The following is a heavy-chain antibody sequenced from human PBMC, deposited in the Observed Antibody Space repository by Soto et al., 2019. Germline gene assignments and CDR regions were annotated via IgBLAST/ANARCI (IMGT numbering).Heavy chain of an antibody. J-gene: IGHJ4*02. Sequence: PSETLSLTCTVSGGSISSYYWSWIRQPPGKGLEWIGYIYYSGSTNYNPSLKSRVTISVDTSKNQFSLKLSSVTAADTAVYYCARAPLWFGDQSLFDYWGQGTLVTVSS. CDR2: IYYSGST. V-gene: IGHV4-59*01. CDR3: ARAPLWFGDQSLFDY. D-gene: IGHD3-10*01. CDR1: GGSISSYY.